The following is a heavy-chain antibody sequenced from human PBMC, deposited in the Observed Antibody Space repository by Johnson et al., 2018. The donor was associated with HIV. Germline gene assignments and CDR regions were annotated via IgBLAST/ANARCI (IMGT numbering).Heavy chain of an antibody. CDR3: ANLFRGDWGFDAFDI. D-gene: IGHD7-27*01. Sequence: QVQLVESGGGVVRPGGSLRLSCATSGFTFSSYGMHWVRQAPGKGLEWVAVISYDGSNKYYADSVKGRFTISRDNAKNSLYLQMNSLRAEDTALYYCANLFRGDWGFDAFDIWGQGTMVTVSS. CDR2: ISYDGSNK. J-gene: IGHJ3*02. CDR1: GFTFSSYG. V-gene: IGHV3-30*18.